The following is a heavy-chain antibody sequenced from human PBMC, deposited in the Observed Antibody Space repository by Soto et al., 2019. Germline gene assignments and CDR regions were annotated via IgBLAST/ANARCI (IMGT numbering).Heavy chain of an antibody. D-gene: IGHD3-9*01. CDR3: AKDPTRYFDWFLGGP. CDR2: ISGSGGST. V-gene: IGHV3-23*01. Sequence: EVQLLESGGGLVQPGGSLRLSCAASGFTFSSYAMSWVRQAPGKGLEWVSAISGSGGSTYYADSVKARFTISRDNSKNTLYLQMNSLRAEDTAVYYCAKDPTRYFDWFLGGPWGQGTLVTVSS. J-gene: IGHJ5*02. CDR1: GFTFSSYA.